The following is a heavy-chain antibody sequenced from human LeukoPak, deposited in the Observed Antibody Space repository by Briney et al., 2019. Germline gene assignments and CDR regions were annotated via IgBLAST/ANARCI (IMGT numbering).Heavy chain of an antibody. J-gene: IGHJ6*02. D-gene: IGHD2-15*01. CDR2: ISPGTI. V-gene: IGHV3-48*01. CDR1: GFTFSNYG. CDR3: TRDGRVAYEMDV. Sequence: GGSLRLSCAASGFTFSNYGMHWVRQAPGKGLEWVSYISPGTIYYADSVKGRFTISRDNAKNSLYLQMNSLRAEDTAVYYCTRDGRVAYEMDVWGQGTTVTVSS.